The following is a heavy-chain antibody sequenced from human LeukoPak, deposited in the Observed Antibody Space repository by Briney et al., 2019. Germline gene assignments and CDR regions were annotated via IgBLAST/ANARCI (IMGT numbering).Heavy chain of an antibody. D-gene: IGHD4-11*01. CDR1: GFTFSSYG. CDR3: ARADSALYYYYYGMDV. CDR2: IWYDGSNK. V-gene: IGHV3-33*01. Sequence: PGGSLRLSCAASGFTFSSYGMHWVRQAPGKGLEWVAVIWYDGSNKYYADSVKGRFTISRDNSKNTLYLQMNSLRAEDTAVYYCARADSALYYYYYGMDVWGQGTTVTVSS. J-gene: IGHJ6*02.